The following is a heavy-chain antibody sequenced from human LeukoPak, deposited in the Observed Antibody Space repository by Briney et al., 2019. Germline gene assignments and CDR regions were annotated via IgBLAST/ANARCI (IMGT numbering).Heavy chain of an antibody. CDR2: IYYSGST. CDR3: ARAPYGEQAFDY. CDR1: GRSISSYF. D-gene: IGHD4-17*01. V-gene: IGHV4-59*01. Sequence: PSETLSLTCTVSGRSISSYFWGWSPQPPGKGLEWIGYIYYSGSTNYNPSLKSRVTISVDTSKNQFSLKLSSVTAADTAVYYCARAPYGEQAFDYGGQGTLVTVS. J-gene: IGHJ4*02.